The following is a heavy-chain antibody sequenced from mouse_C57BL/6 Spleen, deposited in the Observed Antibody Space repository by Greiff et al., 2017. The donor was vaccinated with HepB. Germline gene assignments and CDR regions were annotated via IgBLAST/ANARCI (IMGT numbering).Heavy chain of an antibody. Sequence: DVMLVESGGGLVKPGGSLKLSCAASGFTFSDYGMHWVRQAPEKGLEWVAYISSGSSTIYYADTVKGRFTISRDNAKNTLFLQMTSLRSEDTAMYYCASYSNLWGYAMDYWGQGTSVTVSS. CDR2: ISSGSSTI. J-gene: IGHJ4*01. D-gene: IGHD2-5*01. V-gene: IGHV5-17*01. CDR3: ASYSNLWGYAMDY. CDR1: GFTFSDYG.